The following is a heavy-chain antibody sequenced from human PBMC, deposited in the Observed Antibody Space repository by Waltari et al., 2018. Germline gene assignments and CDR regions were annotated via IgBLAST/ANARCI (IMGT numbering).Heavy chain of an antibody. CDR1: GFTFGVHS. V-gene: IGHV3-48*01. J-gene: IGHJ4*02. Sequence: EVQLVESGGGLVQPGGSLRLSCAGSGFTFGVHSMHWIRQAPGKGLEWVSYIRARSAAIYYADSVKGRFTISRDNAKNLLFLQMSNLGAEDMAVYYCATEPAPGAGINYWGQGILVTVSS. CDR2: IRARSAAI. D-gene: IGHD6-19*01. CDR3: ATEPAPGAGINY.